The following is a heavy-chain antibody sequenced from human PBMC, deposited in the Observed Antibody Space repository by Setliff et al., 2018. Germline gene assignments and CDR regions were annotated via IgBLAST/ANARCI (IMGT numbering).Heavy chain of an antibody. CDR2: IGSSSTYI. Sequence: PGGSLRLSCAASGFSFSDYSMNWVRQAPGKGLEWVSSIGSSSTYIFYADSVRGRFTVSRDNAKNSLYLQMNSLRAEDTAIYYCGPGGKGLLENWGQGTLVTVSS. V-gene: IGHV3-21*01. D-gene: IGHD3-10*01. CDR3: GPGGKGLLEN. J-gene: IGHJ4*02. CDR1: GFSFSDYS.